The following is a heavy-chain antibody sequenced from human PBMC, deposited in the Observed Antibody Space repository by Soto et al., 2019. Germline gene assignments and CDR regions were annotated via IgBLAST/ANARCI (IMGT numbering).Heavy chain of an antibody. D-gene: IGHD2-2*01. CDR3: ARGGFYCSSTSCAAEYFQH. Sequence: SETLSLTCTVSGGSISSSGYYWGWIRQPPGKGLEWIGNMYYSGSTYYNPSLKSRVTISVDTSKNQFSLKLRSVTAADTAVYYCARGGFYCSSTSCAAEYFQHWGQGTLVTVS. J-gene: IGHJ1*01. CDR2: MYYSGST. V-gene: IGHV4-39*01. CDR1: GGSISSSGYY.